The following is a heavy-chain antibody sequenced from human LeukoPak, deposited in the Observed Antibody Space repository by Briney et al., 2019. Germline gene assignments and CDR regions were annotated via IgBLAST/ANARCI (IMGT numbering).Heavy chain of an antibody. J-gene: IGHJ3*02. V-gene: IGHV4-39*07. D-gene: IGHD5-24*01. CDR2: IYYSGST. CDR3: ARDRDGYNLGDECAFDI. Sequence: SETLSLTCTVSGGSISSSSYYWGWIRQPPGKGLEWIGSIYYSGSTYYNPSLKSRVTISVDTPKNQFSLKLSSVTAADTAVYYCARDRDGYNLGDECAFDIWGQGTMVTVSS. CDR1: GGSISSSSYY.